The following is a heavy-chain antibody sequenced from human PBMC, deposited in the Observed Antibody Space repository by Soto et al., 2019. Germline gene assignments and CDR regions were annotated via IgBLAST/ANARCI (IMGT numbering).Heavy chain of an antibody. CDR2: IIPILGIA. Sequence: ASVKVSCKASGGTFSSYAISWVRQAPGQGLEWMGGIIPILGIANYAQKFRGRVTITADKSTSTAYMELSSLRSEDTAVYYCARDPGGNYYYYGMDVWGQGTTVTVSS. CDR3: ARDPGGNYYYYGMDV. V-gene: IGHV1-69*10. D-gene: IGHD2-15*01. CDR1: GGTFSSYA. J-gene: IGHJ6*02.